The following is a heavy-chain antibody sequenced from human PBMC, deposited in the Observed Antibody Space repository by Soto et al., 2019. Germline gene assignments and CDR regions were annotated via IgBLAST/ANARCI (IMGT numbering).Heavy chain of an antibody. V-gene: IGHV5-10-1*01. J-gene: IGHJ6*02. Sequence: GESLKISCKGSGYSFTSYWISWVRQMPGKGLEWMGRIDPSDSYTNYSPSFQGHVTISADKSISTAYLHWSSLKASDTAMYYCARYASWLYYDFWSGPHSEGPSYYGMDVWGQGTTVTVSS. CDR3: ARYASWLYYDFWSGPHSEGPSYYGMDV. CDR1: GYSFTSYW. CDR2: IDPSDSYT. D-gene: IGHD3-3*01.